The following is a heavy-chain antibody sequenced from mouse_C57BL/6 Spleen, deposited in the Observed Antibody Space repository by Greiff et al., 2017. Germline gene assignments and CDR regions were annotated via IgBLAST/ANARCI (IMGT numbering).Heavy chain of an antibody. J-gene: IGHJ4*01. CDR1: GFTFSNYW. Sequence: EVMLVESGGGLVQPGGSMKLSCVASGFTFSNYWMNWVRQSPEKGLEWVAQIRLKSDNYATHYAESVKGRFTISRDDSKSSVYLQMNNLRAEDTGIYYCTGYGNYEAMDYWGQGTSVTVSS. CDR2: IRLKSDNYAT. V-gene: IGHV6-3*01. CDR3: TGYGNYEAMDY. D-gene: IGHD2-1*01.